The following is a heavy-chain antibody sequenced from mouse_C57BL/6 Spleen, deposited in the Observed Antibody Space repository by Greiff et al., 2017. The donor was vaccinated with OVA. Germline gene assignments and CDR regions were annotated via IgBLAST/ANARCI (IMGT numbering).Heavy chain of an antibody. CDR1: GYTFTSYW. CDR3: ARSLYYYGSSYDYAMDY. Sequence: QVQLQQPGAELVKPGASVKLSCKASGYTFTSYWMQWVKQRPGQGLEWIGEIDPSDSCTNYNQKFKGKATLTVDTSSSTAYMQLSSLTSEDSAVYYCARSLYYYGSSYDYAMDYWGQGTSVTVSS. D-gene: IGHD1-1*01. CDR2: IDPSDSCT. V-gene: IGHV1-50*01. J-gene: IGHJ4*01.